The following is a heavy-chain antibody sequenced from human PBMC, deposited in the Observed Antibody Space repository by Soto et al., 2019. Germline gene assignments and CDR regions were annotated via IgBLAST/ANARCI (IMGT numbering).Heavy chain of an antibody. CDR1: GGSISNYY. CDR3: ASQTIASGYSSPDWYFDL. V-gene: IGHV4-59*08. J-gene: IGHJ2*01. D-gene: IGHD6-13*01. CDR2: IYYSGST. Sequence: QVQLQESGPGLVKPSETLSLTCTVSGGSISNYYWSWIRQPPGKGLEWIGYIYYSGSTTYNPSLRSRVTISLDMSKNQFSLKLSSVTAADTAVYYCASQTIASGYSSPDWYFDLWGRGTLVTVSS.